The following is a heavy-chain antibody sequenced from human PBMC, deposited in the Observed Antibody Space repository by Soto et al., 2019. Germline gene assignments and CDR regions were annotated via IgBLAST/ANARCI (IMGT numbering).Heavy chain of an antibody. D-gene: IGHD1-1*01. CDR1: GYAFTTYG. CDR3: ARGRYGDY. Sequence: QVHLVQSGAEVKKPGASVKVSCKGSGYAFTTYGITWVRQAPGQGLEWMGWISAHNGNTNYAQKLQGRVTVTRDTSTTTAYMELSRLRSADTAVYSCARGRYGDYWGKGALLTVSP. CDR2: ISAHNGNT. J-gene: IGHJ4*02. V-gene: IGHV1-18*01.